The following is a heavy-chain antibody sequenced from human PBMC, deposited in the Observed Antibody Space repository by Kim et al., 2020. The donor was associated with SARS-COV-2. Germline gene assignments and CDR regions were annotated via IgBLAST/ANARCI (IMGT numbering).Heavy chain of an antibody. CDR1: GYSFTSYW. Sequence: GESLKISCQGSGYSFTSYWMGWVRQMPGKGLEWMGIIYPGDSDTRYSPSFQGQVTISADKSISTAYLQWSSLKASDTAMYYCARHAFSGSYLEYYFDYWGQGTLVTVSS. CDR2: IYPGDSDT. D-gene: IGHD3-10*01. V-gene: IGHV5-51*01. CDR3: ARHAFSGSYLEYYFDY. J-gene: IGHJ4*02.